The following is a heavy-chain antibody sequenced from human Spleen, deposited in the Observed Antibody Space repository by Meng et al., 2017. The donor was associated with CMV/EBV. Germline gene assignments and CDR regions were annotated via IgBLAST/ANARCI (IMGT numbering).Heavy chain of an antibody. D-gene: IGHD6-13*01. J-gene: IGHJ4*02. V-gene: IGHV4-59*03. Sequence: SETLSLTCTVSGDSMSSYYWNWLRQPPGKGLEWIAYISDSGSTHYNPSLKSRVTISLDTSKTQFSVKLSSVTAADTAVYYCAKGSYSSSWYHAYLYFDYWGQGTLVTVSS. CDR1: GDSMSSYY. CDR3: AKGSYSSSWYHAYLYFDY. CDR2: ISDSGST.